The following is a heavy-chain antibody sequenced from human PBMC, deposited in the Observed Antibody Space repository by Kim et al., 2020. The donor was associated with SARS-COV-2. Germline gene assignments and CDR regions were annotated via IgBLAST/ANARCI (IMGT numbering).Heavy chain of an antibody. V-gene: IGHV3-33*05. D-gene: IGHD5-12*01. CDR1: GFTFSSYG. CDR3: ARDRREMATIYFDY. CDR2: ISYDGSNK. Sequence: GRSLRLSCAASGFTFSSYGMHWVRQAPGKGLEWVAVISYDGSNKYYADSVKGRFTISRDDSKNTLYLQMNSLRAEDTAVYYCARDRREMATIYFDYWGQGTLVTVSS. J-gene: IGHJ4*02.